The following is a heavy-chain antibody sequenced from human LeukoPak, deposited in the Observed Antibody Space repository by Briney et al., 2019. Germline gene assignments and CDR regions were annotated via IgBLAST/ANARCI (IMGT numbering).Heavy chain of an antibody. CDR1: GYTFTGYY. Sequence: ASVKVSCKASGYTFTGYYMRWVRQAPGQGLEWMGRINPNSGGTNYAQKFQGRVTMTRDTSISTAYMELSRLRSDDTAVYYCARELHIVVVPAANPGGYWGQGTLVTVSS. J-gene: IGHJ4*02. CDR2: INPNSGGT. V-gene: IGHV1-2*06. D-gene: IGHD2-2*01. CDR3: ARELHIVVVPAANPGGY.